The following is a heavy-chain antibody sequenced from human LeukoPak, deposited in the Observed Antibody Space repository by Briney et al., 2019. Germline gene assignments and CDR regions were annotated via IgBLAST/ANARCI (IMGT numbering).Heavy chain of an antibody. J-gene: IGHJ5*02. CDR2: IYTSGST. CDR3: ARERIAAAKSPWFDP. Sequence: KPSETLSLTCTVSGGSISSYYWSWIRQPAGKGLEWIGRIYTSGSTNYNPSLKSRVTMSVDTSKNQFSLKLSSVTAADTAVYYCARERIAAAKSPWFDPWGQGTRVTVSS. V-gene: IGHV4-4*07. CDR1: GGSISSYY. D-gene: IGHD6-13*01.